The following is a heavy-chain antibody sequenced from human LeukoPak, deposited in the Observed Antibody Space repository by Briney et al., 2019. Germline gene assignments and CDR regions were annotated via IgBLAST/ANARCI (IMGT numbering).Heavy chain of an antibody. CDR1: GFTFSRYG. D-gene: IGHD2-15*01. J-gene: IGHJ4*02. V-gene: IGHV3-7*05. CDR2: IKEDGSEK. Sequence: GGSLRLSCTASGFTFSRYGMTWVRQAPGKGLEWVANIKEDGSEKYYVGSVKGRFTISRDNAKNSLYLHMNSLRAEDTAVYSCARLYCSGGSCYFSYFDYWGQGTLVTV. CDR3: ARLYCSGGSCYFSYFDY.